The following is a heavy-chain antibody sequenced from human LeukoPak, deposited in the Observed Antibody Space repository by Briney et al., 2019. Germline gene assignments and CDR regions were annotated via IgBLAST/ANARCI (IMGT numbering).Heavy chain of an antibody. CDR2: ISSSSYI. Sequence: GGSLRLSCAASGFTFSSYSMNWVRQAPGKGLEWVSSISSSSYIYYADSVKGRFTISRDNAKNSLYLQMNSLRAEDTAVYYCARDIAAAGLFDYWGQGTLVTVSS. CDR1: GFTFSSYS. CDR3: ARDIAAAGLFDY. D-gene: IGHD6-13*01. V-gene: IGHV3-21*01. J-gene: IGHJ4*02.